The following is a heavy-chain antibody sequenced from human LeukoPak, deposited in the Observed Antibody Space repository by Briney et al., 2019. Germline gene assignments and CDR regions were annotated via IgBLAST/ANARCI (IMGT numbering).Heavy chain of an antibody. Sequence: SETLSLTCTVSGYSISSGYYWGWIRQPPGKGLEWIGSIYHSGSTYYNPSLKSRVTISVDTSKNQFSLKLSSVTAADTAVYYCARERVVTARSGYDQYYFDYWGQGTLVTVSS. CDR3: ARERVVTARSGYDQYYFDY. D-gene: IGHD5-12*01. V-gene: IGHV4-38-2*02. CDR2: IYHSGST. CDR1: GYSISSGYY. J-gene: IGHJ4*02.